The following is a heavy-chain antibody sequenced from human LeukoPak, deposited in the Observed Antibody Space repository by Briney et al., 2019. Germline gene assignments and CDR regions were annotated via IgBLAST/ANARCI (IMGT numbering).Heavy chain of an antibody. D-gene: IGHD5-18*01. CDR2: ISSSGSTI. V-gene: IGHV3-48*03. Sequence: GGSLRLSCAASGFTFSSYEMNWVRQAPGKGLEWVSYISSSGSTIYYADSVKGRFTISRDNAKNSLYLQMNSLRAEDTAVYYCARLFVDTAMVYFDYWGQGTLSPSPQ. CDR1: GFTFSSYE. J-gene: IGHJ4*02. CDR3: ARLFVDTAMVYFDY.